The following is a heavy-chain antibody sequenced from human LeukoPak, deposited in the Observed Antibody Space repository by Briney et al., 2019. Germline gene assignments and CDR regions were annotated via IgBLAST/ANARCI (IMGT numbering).Heavy chain of an antibody. J-gene: IGHJ1*01. CDR1: GGSISDYY. Sequence: SETLSLTCTVSGGSISDYYWSWIRQPPGKGLEWIGEINHSGSTNYNPSLKSRVTISVDTSKNQFSLKLSSVTAADTAVYYCARGFSRAEYFQHWGQGTLVTVSS. CDR2: INHSGST. CDR3: ARGFSRAEYFQH. V-gene: IGHV4-34*01.